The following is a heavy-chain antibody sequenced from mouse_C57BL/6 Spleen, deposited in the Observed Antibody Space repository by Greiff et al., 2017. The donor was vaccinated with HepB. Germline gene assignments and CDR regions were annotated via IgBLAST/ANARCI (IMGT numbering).Heavy chain of an antibody. D-gene: IGHD2-3*01. J-gene: IGHJ3*01. CDR1: GYAFSSSW. V-gene: IGHV1-82*01. CDR2: IYPGDGDT. CDR3: ARWDGYPFAY. Sequence: VKLKQSGPELVKPGASVKISCKASGYAFSSSWMNWVKQRPGKGLEWIGRIYPGDGDTNYNGKFKGKATLTADKSSSTAYMQLSSLTSEDSAVYFCARWDGYPFAYWGQGTLVTVSA.